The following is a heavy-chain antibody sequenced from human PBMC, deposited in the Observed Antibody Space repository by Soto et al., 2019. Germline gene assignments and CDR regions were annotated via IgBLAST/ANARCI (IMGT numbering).Heavy chain of an antibody. CDR3: ARDRSTEH. CDR2: ITGDTHEA. Sequence: QVQLVQSGAEVKKPGASVTVSCKASGYTFDRYAMSWLRQAPGQGLEWMGWITGDTHEATYAQMKQGRVSLTRDRSTTTAYMVLRSLRYDDTAVYYWARDRSTEHWGKGNLVTVYS. V-gene: IGHV1-18*01. J-gene: IGHJ4*02. CDR1: GYTFDRYA.